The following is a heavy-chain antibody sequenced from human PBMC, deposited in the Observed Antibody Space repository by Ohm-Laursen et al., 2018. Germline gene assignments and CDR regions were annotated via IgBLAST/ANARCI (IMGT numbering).Heavy chain of an antibody. CDR2: INHSGST. J-gene: IGHJ6*02. CDR1: GGSFSGYY. D-gene: IGHD6-19*01. CDR3: ARGRVAVAGTNYYGMDV. Sequence: SDTLSLTCAVYGGSFSGYYWSWIRQPPGKGLEWIGEINHSGSTNYNPSLKSRVTISVDTSKNQFSLKLSSVTAADTAVYYCARGRVAVAGTNYYGMDVWGQGTTVTVSS. V-gene: IGHV4-34*01.